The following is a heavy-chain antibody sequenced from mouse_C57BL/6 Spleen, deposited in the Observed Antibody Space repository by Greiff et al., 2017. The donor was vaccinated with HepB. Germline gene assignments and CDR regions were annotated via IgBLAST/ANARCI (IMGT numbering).Heavy chain of an antibody. J-gene: IGHJ1*03. CDR2: INPSSGYT. V-gene: IGHV1-7*01. CDR1: GYTFTSYW. CDR3: ASYGSSLRWYFDV. Sequence: VQLQQSGAELAKPGASVKLSCKASGYTFTSYWMHWVKQRPGQGLEWIGYINPSSGYTKYNQKFKDKATLTADKSSSTAYMQLSSLTYEDSAVYYCASYGSSLRWYFDVWGTGTTVTVSS. D-gene: IGHD1-1*01.